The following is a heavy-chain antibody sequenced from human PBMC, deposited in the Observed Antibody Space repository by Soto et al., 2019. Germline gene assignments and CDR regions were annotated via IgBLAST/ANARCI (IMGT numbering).Heavy chain of an antibody. CDR2: IYPGDSDT. V-gene: IGHV5-51*01. Sequence: GESLKISCKGSGYSFTSYWIGWVRQMPGKGLEWMGIIYPGDSDTRYSPSFQGQVTISADKSISTAYLQWSSLKASDTAMYYCARRSYGDYGSEYWFDPWGQGTLVTVSS. J-gene: IGHJ5*02. CDR3: ARRSYGDYGSEYWFDP. CDR1: GYSFTSYW. D-gene: IGHD4-17*01.